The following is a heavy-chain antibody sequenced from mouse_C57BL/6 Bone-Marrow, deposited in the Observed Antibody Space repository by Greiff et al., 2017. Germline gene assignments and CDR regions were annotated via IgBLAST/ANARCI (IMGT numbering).Heavy chain of an antibody. J-gene: IGHJ1*03. CDR1: GYSFTGYF. Sequence: VQLQQSGPELVKPGDSVKISCKASGYSFTGYFMNWVMQSHGKSLEWIGRITPYNGDTFYNTKFKGKATLTVDKSSSTAHMERRSLTSEDSAVYYCARVEGYWDFEVWGTGTTVTVSS. CDR3: ARVEGYWDFEV. V-gene: IGHV1-20*01. CDR2: ITPYNGDT.